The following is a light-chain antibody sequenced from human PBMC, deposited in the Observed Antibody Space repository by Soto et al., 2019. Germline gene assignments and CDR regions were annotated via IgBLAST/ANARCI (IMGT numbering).Light chain of an antibody. CDR3: QQRYNWPRT. CDR1: QSVSSY. CDR2: DAS. V-gene: IGKV3-11*01. J-gene: IGKJ1*01. Sequence: EIVLTQSPAILYLSPGERATLSCRASQSVSSYLAWYQQKPGQAPRLLIYDASNRATGIPARFSGSGSGTDFALTINSLEPEDFAVYYCQQRYNWPRTFGQGTKVEIK.